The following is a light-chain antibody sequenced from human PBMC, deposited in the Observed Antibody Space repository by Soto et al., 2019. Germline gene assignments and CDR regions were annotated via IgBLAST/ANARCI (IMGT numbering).Light chain of an antibody. CDR1: SGSVSTSYY. V-gene: IGLV8-61*01. CDR2: STN. J-gene: IGLJ2*01. Sequence: VVTQEPSFSVSPGGTVTLTCGLSSGSVSTSYYPSWYQQTPGQAPRTLIYSTNTRSSGVPDRFSGSILGNKAALTITGAQADDESDYYCVLYMGSVVFGGGTKLTVL. CDR3: VLYMGSVV.